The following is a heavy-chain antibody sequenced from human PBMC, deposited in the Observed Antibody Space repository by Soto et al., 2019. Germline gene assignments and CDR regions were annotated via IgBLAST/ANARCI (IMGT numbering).Heavy chain of an antibody. D-gene: IGHD3-10*01. CDR3: ARDLSITAEPFDC. V-gene: IGHV3-20*03. CDR2: INWDGTSI. CDR1: GFTFDHYA. Sequence: EVQLVESGGGVVRPGGSLGLSFTAPGFTFDHYALSGVRQGPGKGLEWVATINWDGTSIGYADSVKGRFTISRDNAKNSLYLQMNSLRAEDTASYYCARDLSITAEPFDCWGQGTLVTVSS. J-gene: IGHJ4*02.